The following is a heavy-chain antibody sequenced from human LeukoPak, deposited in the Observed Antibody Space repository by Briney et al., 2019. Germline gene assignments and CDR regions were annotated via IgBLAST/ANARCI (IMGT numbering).Heavy chain of an antibody. CDR2: ISYDGSNK. V-gene: IGHV3-30*18. J-gene: IGHJ4*02. Sequence: GGSLRLSCAASGFTFSSYGMHWVRQAPGKGLEWVAVISYDGSNKYYADSVKGRFTISRDNSKNTLYLQMNSLRAEDTAVYYCAKDYGDYGNPLDCWGQGTLVTVSS. CDR3: AKDYGDYGNPLDC. D-gene: IGHD4-17*01. CDR1: GFTFSSYG.